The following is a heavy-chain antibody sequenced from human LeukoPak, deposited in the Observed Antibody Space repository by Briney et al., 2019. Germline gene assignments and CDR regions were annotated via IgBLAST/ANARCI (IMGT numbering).Heavy chain of an antibody. J-gene: IGHJ3*02. V-gene: IGHV3-21*01. CDR1: GFTFSSYS. Sequence: GGSLRLSCAASGFTFSSYSMNWVRQAPGKGLEWVSSISGSSDYIYYADSVKGRFTISKDNAKNTLYLQMNGLRAEDTAVYYCARELGVGVIGDAFDIWGQGTVVTVSS. CDR3: ARELGVGVIGDAFDI. D-gene: IGHD3-22*01. CDR2: ISGSSDYI.